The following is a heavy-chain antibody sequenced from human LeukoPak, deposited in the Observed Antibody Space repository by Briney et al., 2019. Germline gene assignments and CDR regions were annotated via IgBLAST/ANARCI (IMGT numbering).Heavy chain of an antibody. CDR3: ARAYSIAARPMGY. J-gene: IGHJ4*02. V-gene: IGHV3-23*01. CDR1: GFTFSSYA. D-gene: IGHD6-6*01. Sequence: QSGGSLRLSCAASGFTFSSYAMSWVRQAPGKGLEWVSAISGSGGSTYYADSVKGRFTISRDNSKNTLYLQMNSLRAEDTAVYYCARAYSIAARPMGYWGQGTLVTVSS. CDR2: ISGSGGST.